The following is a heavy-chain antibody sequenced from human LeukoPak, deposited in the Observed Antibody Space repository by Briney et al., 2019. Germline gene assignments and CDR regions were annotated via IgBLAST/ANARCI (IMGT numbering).Heavy chain of an antibody. D-gene: IGHD3-22*01. CDR2: ITGSGGST. CDR1: GSSFSSYA. J-gene: IGHJ4*02. Sequence: PGGSLRLSCAASGSSFSSYAMGWVRQAPGKGLEWVSAITGSGGSTYYADSVKGRFTISRDNSKNTLFLQMNSLRAEDTAVYYCAKYCKLSGYYLGGYDYWGQGTLVTVSS. CDR3: AKYCKLSGYYLGGYDY. V-gene: IGHV3-23*01.